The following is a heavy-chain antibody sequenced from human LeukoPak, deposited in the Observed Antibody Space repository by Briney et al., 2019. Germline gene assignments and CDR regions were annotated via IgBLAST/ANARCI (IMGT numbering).Heavy chain of an antibody. Sequence: GGSLRLSCAASGFTFSRYAMSWVRQAPGKGLEWVSFISGSGGSTYYADSVKGRFTISRDNSKNTLYLQMNSLRAEDTAVYYCAKDYLDIVVVPAALDAFDIWGQGTMVTVSS. D-gene: IGHD2-2*03. CDR1: GFTFSRYA. V-gene: IGHV3-23*01. CDR3: AKDYLDIVVVPAALDAFDI. J-gene: IGHJ3*02. CDR2: ISGSGGST.